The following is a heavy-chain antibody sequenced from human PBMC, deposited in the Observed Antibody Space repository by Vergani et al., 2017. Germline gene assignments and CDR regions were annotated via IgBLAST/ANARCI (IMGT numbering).Heavy chain of an antibody. CDR1: GWSFSGYY. CDR3: ARDKGHVDTAMDHYYYYGMDV. J-gene: IGHJ6*02. V-gene: IGHV4-34*01. CDR2: INHSGST. Sequence: QVQLQQWGAGLLKPSETLSLTCAVYGWSFSGYYWSWIRQPPGKGLEWIGEINHSGSTNYNPSLKSRVTISVDTSKNQFSLKLSSVTAADTAVYYCARDKGHVDTAMDHYYYYGMDVWGQGTTVTVSS. D-gene: IGHD5-18*01.